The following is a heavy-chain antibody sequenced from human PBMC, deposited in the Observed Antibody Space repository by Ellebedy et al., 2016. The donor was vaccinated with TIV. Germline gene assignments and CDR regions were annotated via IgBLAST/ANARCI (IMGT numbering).Heavy chain of an antibody. CDR3: ASIGDRSYYYGMDV. V-gene: IGHV4-4*02. CDR2: IHHSGTT. D-gene: IGHD4-17*01. CDR1: GGSISSATW. J-gene: IGHJ6*02. Sequence: SETLSLTXAVSGGSISSATWWRWVRQSPGKGLEWIGEIHHSGTTNYNPSLKSRATISVDKSKNQFSLKLSSVTAADTAVYYCASIGDRSYYYGMDVWGQGTTVTVSS.